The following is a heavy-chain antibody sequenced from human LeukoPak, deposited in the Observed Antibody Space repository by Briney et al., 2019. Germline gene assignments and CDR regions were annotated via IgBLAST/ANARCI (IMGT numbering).Heavy chain of an antibody. CDR2: ISYDGSNK. CDR3: ARAAPEFSGMDV. V-gene: IGHV3-30*04. CDR1: GFTFNTYP. J-gene: IGHJ6*04. D-gene: IGHD3-10*01. Sequence: GGSLRLSCEASGFTFNTYPMHWVRQAPGKGLEWVAMISYDGSNKHHADSVKGRFTITRDNSKNTLSLQMNSLSAEDTAVYYCARAAPEFSGMDVWGKGTTVTVSS.